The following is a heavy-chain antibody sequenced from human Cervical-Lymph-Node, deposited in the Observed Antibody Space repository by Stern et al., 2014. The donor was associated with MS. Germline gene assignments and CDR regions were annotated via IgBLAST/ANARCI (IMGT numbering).Heavy chain of an antibody. J-gene: IGHJ4*02. V-gene: IGHV3-11*01. D-gene: IGHD6-19*01. Sequence: VQLEASGGGLVKPGGSLRLSCAASGFTFSDYYMSWIRQAPGTGLEWVSYISSSGSTDYYADSVKGRFTISRAYANTQLYLQMNSLRAEDTDVYYCARDSPSWGWCFDYWGQGTLVTVSS. CDR1: GFTFSDYY. CDR2: ISSSGSTD. CDR3: ARDSPSWGWCFDY.